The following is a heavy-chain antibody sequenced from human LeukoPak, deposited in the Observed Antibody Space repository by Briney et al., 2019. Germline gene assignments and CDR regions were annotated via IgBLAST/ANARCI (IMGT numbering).Heavy chain of an antibody. J-gene: IGHJ3*02. CDR3: ARGPYSGSYRGAFDI. CDR2: IYYSGST. Sequence: PSETLSLTCTVSGGSISSSSYYWGWIRQPPGKGLEWIGSIYYSGSTYYNPSLKSRVTISVDTSKNQFSLKLSSVTAADTAVYYCARGPYSGSYRGAFDIWGQGTMVTVSS. V-gene: IGHV4-39*01. D-gene: IGHD1-26*01. CDR1: GGSISSSSYY.